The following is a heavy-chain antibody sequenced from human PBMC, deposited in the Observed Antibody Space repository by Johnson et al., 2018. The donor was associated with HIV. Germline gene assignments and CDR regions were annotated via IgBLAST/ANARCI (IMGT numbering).Heavy chain of an antibody. CDR3: AKGLAGAFDI. D-gene: IGHD6-19*01. CDR1: GFTFSSYA. V-gene: IGHV3-23*04. J-gene: IGHJ3*02. Sequence: VQLVESGGGLMQPGGSLRLSCAASGFTFSSYAMSWVRQAPGKGLEWVSAFSGSGGRTYYADSVKGRFTISIDNSRNTLYLQMNSLRAEDTAVYRCAKGLAGAFDIWGQGTMVTVSS. CDR2: FSGSGGRT.